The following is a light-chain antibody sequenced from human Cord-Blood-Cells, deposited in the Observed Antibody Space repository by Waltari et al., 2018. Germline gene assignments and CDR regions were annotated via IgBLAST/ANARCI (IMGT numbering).Light chain of an antibody. CDR1: SSNIGAGYD. CDR2: GNS. J-gene: IGLJ3*02. V-gene: IGLV1-40*01. CDR3: QSYDSSLSGWV. Sequence: QSVLTQPPSVSGAPGQRVTISCTGSSSNIGAGYDVHWYQQLPGTAPKLLIYGNSNRPSGVPDRCSGSKTGTSPSLAITGLQAEDEADYYCQSYDSSLSGWVFGGGTKLTVL.